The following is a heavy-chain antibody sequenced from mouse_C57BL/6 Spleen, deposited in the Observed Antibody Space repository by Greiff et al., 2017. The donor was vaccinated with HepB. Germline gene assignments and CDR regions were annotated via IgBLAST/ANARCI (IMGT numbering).Heavy chain of an antibody. CDR2: IYPGDGDT. V-gene: IGHV1-80*01. Sequence: QVQLQQSGAELVKPGASVKISCKASGYAFSSYWMNWVKQRPGKGLEWIGQIYPGDGDTNYNGKFKGKATLTADKSSSTAYMQLSSLTSEDSAVYFCVCVSPHGKRYFDYWGQGTTLTVSS. CDR1: GYAFSSYW. CDR3: VCVSPHGKRYFDY. D-gene: IGHD2-1*01. J-gene: IGHJ2*01.